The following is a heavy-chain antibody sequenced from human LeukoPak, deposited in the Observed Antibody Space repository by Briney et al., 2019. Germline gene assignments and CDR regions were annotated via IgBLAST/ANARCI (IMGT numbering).Heavy chain of an antibody. D-gene: IGHD3-10*01. CDR1: GGSISSYY. CDR3: ARERAKYGSGSYYYFDY. CDR2: IHYTGST. Sequence: SETLSLTCTVSGGSISSYYWSWIRQSPGKGLECIGYIHYTGSTNYNPSLKSRVTISVDTSKNQFSLKLSSVTAADTAVYYCARERAKYGSGSYYYFDYWGQGTLVTVSS. J-gene: IGHJ4*02. V-gene: IGHV4-59*12.